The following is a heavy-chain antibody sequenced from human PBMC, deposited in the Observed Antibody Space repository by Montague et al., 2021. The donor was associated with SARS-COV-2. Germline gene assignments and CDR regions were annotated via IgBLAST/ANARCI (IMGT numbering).Heavy chain of an antibody. J-gene: IGHJ4*02. D-gene: IGHD5/OR15-5a*01. V-gene: IGHV4-39*07. CDR2: IYFGGST. CDR1: GGSISSSNYF. CDR3: ARDVGKGFSVYETEGGFDY. Sequence: SETLSLTCTVSGGSISSSNYFWGWIRQPPGKGLEWIGSIYFGGSTYYNPSLKSRVTISVDTSKNHFSLKLTSVTAADTAVYYCARDVGKGFSVYETEGGFDYWGQGTPVTVSS.